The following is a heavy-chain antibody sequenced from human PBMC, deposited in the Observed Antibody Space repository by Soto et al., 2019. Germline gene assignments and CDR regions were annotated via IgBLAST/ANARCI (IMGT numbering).Heavy chain of an antibody. CDR1: GFTFSDYY. CDR3: ARDAVIVPAAPNTYYYYYGMDV. CDR2: ISSSGSTI. Sequence: PXGSLRLSCAAAGFTFSDYYMSWIRQAPGKGLDWVSYISSSGSTIYYADSVKGRFTISRDNAKNSLYLQMNSLRAEDTAVYYCARDAVIVPAAPNTYYYYYGMDVWGQGTTVTVSS. J-gene: IGHJ6*02. D-gene: IGHD2-2*01. V-gene: IGHV3-11*01.